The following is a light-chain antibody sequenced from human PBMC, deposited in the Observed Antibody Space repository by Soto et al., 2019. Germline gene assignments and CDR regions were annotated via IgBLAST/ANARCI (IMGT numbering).Light chain of an antibody. J-gene: IGKJ2*01. CDR3: QRYNDFQYI. V-gene: IGKV1-5*03. CDR1: QSISTW. Sequence: DIQMTQSPSTLSASVGDRVTITCRASQSISTWLAWYQQKPGKAPKLLIYKAINLQSGVPSRFSGSGSGTEFSLTNSSLHPDDFATYYCQRYNDFQYIFGQGTKLEMK. CDR2: KAI.